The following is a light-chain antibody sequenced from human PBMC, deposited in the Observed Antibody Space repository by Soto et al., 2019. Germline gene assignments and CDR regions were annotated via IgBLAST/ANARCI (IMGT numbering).Light chain of an antibody. V-gene: IGKV3-11*01. CDR2: DAS. Sequence: EIVLTQSPATLSLSPGARATLSCRSSRSVSRYLAWYQQKPGQAPRLLIFDASNRATGIPARFSGSGSGTEFTLTISSLQPEDFAVYYCQQRSNWPPFTFGPGTKVDIK. CDR1: RSVSRY. J-gene: IGKJ3*01. CDR3: QQRSNWPPFT.